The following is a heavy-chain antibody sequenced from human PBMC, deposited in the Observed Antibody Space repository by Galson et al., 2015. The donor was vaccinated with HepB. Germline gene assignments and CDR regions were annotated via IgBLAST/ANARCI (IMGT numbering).Heavy chain of an antibody. V-gene: IGHV3-21*01. J-gene: IGHJ4*02. CDR3: AKGGSSSGFDY. D-gene: IGHD6-6*01. CDR1: GFTFSDYS. CDR2: ISGSSYYI. Sequence: SLRLSCAASGFTFSDYSMNWVRQAPGKGLEWVSSISGSSYYIYYADSVKGRFTISRDTAKNSLYLQMNSLRAEDTAVYYCAKGGSSSGFDYWGQGTLVTVSS.